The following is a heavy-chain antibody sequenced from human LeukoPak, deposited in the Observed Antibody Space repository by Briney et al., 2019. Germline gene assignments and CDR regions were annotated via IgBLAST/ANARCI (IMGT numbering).Heavy chain of an antibody. CDR3: VKDYDILTGYFDY. V-gene: IGHV3-64D*06. Sequence: GGSLRLSCSASGFTFSSYAMHWVRQAPGKGLEYVSAISSNGGSTYYADSVKGRFTISRDNSKNTLYLQMSSLRAEDTAVYYCVKDYDILTGYFDYWGQGTLVSVSS. D-gene: IGHD3-9*01. CDR1: GFTFSSYA. CDR2: ISSNGGST. J-gene: IGHJ4*02.